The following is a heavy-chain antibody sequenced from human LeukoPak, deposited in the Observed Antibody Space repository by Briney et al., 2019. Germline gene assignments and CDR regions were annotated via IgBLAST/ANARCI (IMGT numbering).Heavy chain of an antibody. CDR1: GFTFSTYG. Sequence: PGGSLRLSCAASGFTFSTYGMYWVRQAPGKGLEWAALIWNDGSKKYYADSVKGRFTISRDNSKNTLYLQMNSLRAEDMAVYYCARDPEYSYDYYFDYWGQGTLVTVSS. CDR2: IWNDGSKK. V-gene: IGHV3-33*01. CDR3: ARDPEYSYDYYFDY. J-gene: IGHJ4*02. D-gene: IGHD5-18*01.